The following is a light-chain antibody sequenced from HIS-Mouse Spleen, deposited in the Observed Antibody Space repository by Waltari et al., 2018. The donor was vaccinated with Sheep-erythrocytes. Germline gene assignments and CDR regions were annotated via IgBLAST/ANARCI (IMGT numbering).Light chain of an antibody. J-gene: IGKJ2*01. V-gene: IGKV3-11*01. CDR3: QQRSNWYT. CDR2: DAS. CDR1: QSVSSY. Sequence: IVLTQSPATLSLSPGERATLSCRASQSVSSYFAWYQQKPGQAPRLLIYDASNRATGIPARFSGSGCGTDFTLTISSLEPEDSAVYYCQQRSNWYTFGQGTKLEIK.